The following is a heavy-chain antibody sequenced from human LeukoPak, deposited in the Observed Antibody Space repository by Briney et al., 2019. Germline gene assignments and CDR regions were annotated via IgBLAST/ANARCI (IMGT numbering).Heavy chain of an antibody. D-gene: IGHD3-3*01. J-gene: IGHJ4*02. CDR3: ARVLEDFWSGYYLDY. CDR1: GFTFSSYA. CDR2: IRGSGGGK. Sequence: GGSLRLSCAASGFTFSSYAMSWVRQAPGKGLEWVSDIRGSGGGKYYVDSVKGRFTISRDNAKNSLYLQMNSLGAEDTAVYYCARVLEDFWSGYYLDYWGQGTLVTVSS. V-gene: IGHV3-23*01.